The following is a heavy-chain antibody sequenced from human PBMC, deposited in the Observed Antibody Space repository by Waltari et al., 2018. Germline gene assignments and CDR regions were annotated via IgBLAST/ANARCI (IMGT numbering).Heavy chain of an antibody. D-gene: IGHD5-12*01. J-gene: IGHJ4*02. CDR2: IYSSGRT. CDR3: ARAPRGYSGYDHFDY. Sequence: QVQLQESGPGLVKPSATLSLTCTVSGYSIIRGDFYWRWLHQPPGRGLEWIGYIYSSGRTYYNPSLKSRITISVDTSKNQFSLTLSSVTAADTAVYYCARAPRGYSGYDHFDYWGQGILVTVSS. V-gene: IGHV4-31*03. CDR1: GYSIIRGDFY.